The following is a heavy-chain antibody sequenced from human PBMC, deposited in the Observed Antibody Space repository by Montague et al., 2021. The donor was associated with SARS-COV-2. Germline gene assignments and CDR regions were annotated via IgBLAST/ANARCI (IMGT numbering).Heavy chain of an antibody. Sequence: SETLSLTCSVSGVSVSSDNYYWTWIRRPPGKGLEWLGYIYFNGNTIFNPSLKGRVTTSIDTSKNHFSLRLTSVIAADTAVYYCAREVVGVKTTWLDTWGQGSLVTVSS. D-gene: IGHD2-21*01. CDR2: IYFNGNT. CDR3: AREVVGVKTTWLDT. V-gene: IGHV4-61*03. J-gene: IGHJ5*02. CDR1: GVSVSSDNYY.